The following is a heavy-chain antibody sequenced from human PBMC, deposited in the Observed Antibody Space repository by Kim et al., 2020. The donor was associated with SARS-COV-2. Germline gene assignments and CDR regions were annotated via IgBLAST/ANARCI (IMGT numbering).Heavy chain of an antibody. J-gene: IGHJ5*02. V-gene: IGHV1-18*01. CDR2: ISAYNGNT. CDR1: GYTFTSYG. D-gene: IGHD3-9*01. CDR3: ARDSYDILTGYYKNNWFDP. Sequence: ASVKVSCKASGYTFTSYGISWVRQAPGQGLEWMGWISAYNGNTNYAQKLQGRVTITTDTSTSTAYMELRSLRSDDTAVYYCARDSYDILTGYYKNNWFDPWGQGTLVTVSS.